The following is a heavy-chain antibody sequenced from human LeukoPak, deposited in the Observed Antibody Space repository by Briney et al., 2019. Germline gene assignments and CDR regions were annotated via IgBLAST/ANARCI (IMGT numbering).Heavy chain of an antibody. CDR1: GFTFSSYS. Sequence: PGGSLRLSCAASGFTFSSYSMNWVRQAPGKGLEWVSSISSSSSYIYYADSVKGRFTISRDNAKNSLYLQMNSLRAEDTAVYYCARVDSGYDYIYYRGQGTLVTVSS. J-gene: IGHJ4*02. V-gene: IGHV3-21*01. CDR3: ARVDSGYDYIYY. D-gene: IGHD5-12*01. CDR2: ISSSSSYI.